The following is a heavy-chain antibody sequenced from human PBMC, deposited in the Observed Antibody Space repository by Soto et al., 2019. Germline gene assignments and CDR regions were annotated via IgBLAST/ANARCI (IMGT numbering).Heavy chain of an antibody. CDR3: ARDWAARRARYSSGWYDY. V-gene: IGHV3-33*01. CDR2: IWYDGSNK. Sequence: QVQLVESGGGVVQPGRSLRLSCAASGFTFSSYGMHWVRQAPGKGLEWVAVIWYDGSNKYYADSVKGRFTISRDNSKNTLYLQMNSLRAEDTAVYYCARDWAARRARYSSGWYDYWGQGTLVTVSS. CDR1: GFTFSSYG. J-gene: IGHJ4*02. D-gene: IGHD6-19*01.